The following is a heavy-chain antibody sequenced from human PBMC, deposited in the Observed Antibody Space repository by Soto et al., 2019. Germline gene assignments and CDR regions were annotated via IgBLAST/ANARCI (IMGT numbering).Heavy chain of an antibody. CDR1: GFTFSSYA. CDR3: AKAPQAYYYGMDV. Sequence: LKHACAASGFTFSSYAMSWVRQAPGKGLEWVSAISGSGGSTYYADSVKGRFTISRDNSKNTLYLQMNSLRAEDTAVYYCAKAPQAYYYGMDVWGQGTTVTVSS. V-gene: IGHV3-23*01. J-gene: IGHJ6*02. CDR2: ISGSGGST.